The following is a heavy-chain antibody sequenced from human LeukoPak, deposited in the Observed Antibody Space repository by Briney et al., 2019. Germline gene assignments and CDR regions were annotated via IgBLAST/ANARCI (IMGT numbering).Heavy chain of an antibody. CDR2: SHYSGST. J-gene: IGHJ4*02. CDR3: ARARATMGTHTPFDS. D-gene: IGHD4-23*01. Sequence: SETLSLTCTVSVGSISSGGYYWSWSCQHPRGGLVWIWYSHYSGSTYYNPSLRSRPTISGDTSKHQFSLNLSSVTAADTAVYYCARARATMGTHTPFDSWGQGTLVTVSS. V-gene: IGHV4-31*03. CDR1: VGSISSGGYY.